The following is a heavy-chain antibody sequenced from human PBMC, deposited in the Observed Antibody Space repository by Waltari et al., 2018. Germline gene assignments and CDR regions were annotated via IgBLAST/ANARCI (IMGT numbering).Heavy chain of an antibody. D-gene: IGHD3-10*01. V-gene: IGHV1-69-2*01. Sequence: EVQLVQSGAEVKKPGATVNISCKASGYHITDYNMHWVQQAPGKGLEWMGRVEPEDGEIICAVKFQGRVTITADTSTDTAYMELSSLRAEDTAVYYWATDYGSGSPDAFDIWGQGTMVTVSA. CDR2: VEPEDGEI. CDR1: GYHITDYN. J-gene: IGHJ3*02. CDR3: ATDYGSGSPDAFDI.